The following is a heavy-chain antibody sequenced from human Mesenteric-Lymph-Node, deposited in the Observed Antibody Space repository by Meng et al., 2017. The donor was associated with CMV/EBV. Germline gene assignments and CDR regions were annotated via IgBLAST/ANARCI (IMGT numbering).Heavy chain of an antibody. D-gene: IGHD3-3*01. J-gene: IGHJ4*02. V-gene: IGHV4-34*01. CDR1: GESFSDYY. CDR2: INRGGST. CDR3: ARGHPTHYDFWSGPFYFDY. Sequence: SETLSLTCAVYGESFSDYYWHWIRQPPGKGLEWIGQINRGGSTTYNPSLKTRLTISVDTSKNQFSLNLTSVTAADTAIYFCARGHPTHYDFWSGPFYFDYWGQGKLVTVSS.